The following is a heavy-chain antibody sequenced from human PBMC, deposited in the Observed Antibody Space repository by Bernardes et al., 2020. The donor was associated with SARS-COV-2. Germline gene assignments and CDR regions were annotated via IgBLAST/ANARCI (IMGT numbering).Heavy chain of an antibody. Sequence: SETLSLTCTVSGGSISSGSYYWSWIRQPAGKGLEWIGHIYTSGSTNYNPSLKSRVTISVDTSKNQFSLKLSSVTAADTAVYYCARDANKYYYDSSGYYHYNWFDPWGQGTLVTVSS. J-gene: IGHJ5*02. D-gene: IGHD3-22*01. V-gene: IGHV4-61*09. CDR2: IYTSGST. CDR3: ARDANKYYYDSSGYYHYNWFDP. CDR1: GGSISSGSYY.